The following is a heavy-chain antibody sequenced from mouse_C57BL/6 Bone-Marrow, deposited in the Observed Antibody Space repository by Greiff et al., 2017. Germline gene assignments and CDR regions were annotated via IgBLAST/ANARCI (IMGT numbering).Heavy chain of an antibody. CDR1: GYTFTSYT. V-gene: IGHV1-4*01. Sequence: VQLLQSGAELARPGASVKMSCKASGYTFTSYTMHWVKQRPGQGLEWIGYINPSSGYTKYNQKFTDKATLTADKSSNSAYMQLSTLTSEDSAVYYCARTTTADYWGQGTTLTVSS. J-gene: IGHJ2*01. CDR2: INPSSGYT. D-gene: IGHD1-2*01. CDR3: ARTTTADY.